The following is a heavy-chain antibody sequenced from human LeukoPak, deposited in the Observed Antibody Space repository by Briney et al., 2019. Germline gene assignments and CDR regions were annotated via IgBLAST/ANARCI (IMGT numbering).Heavy chain of an antibody. V-gene: IGHV3-53*01. Sequence: GGSLRLSCAASGFTVSSNYMSWVRQAPGKGLEWVSIIYSGGSTFYADSVKGRFTISRDNPKNTLYLRMNSLRAEDTAVYYCARGGSYLSAFDIWGQGTMVTVSS. CDR2: IYSGGST. CDR1: GFTVSSNY. J-gene: IGHJ3*02. CDR3: ARGGSYLSAFDI. D-gene: IGHD1-26*01.